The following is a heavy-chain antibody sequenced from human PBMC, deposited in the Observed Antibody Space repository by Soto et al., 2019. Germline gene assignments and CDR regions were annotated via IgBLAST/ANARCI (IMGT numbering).Heavy chain of an antibody. CDR1: GYTFTNYY. Sequence: QVQLVQSGAEVKKPGASVKVSCKASGYTFTNYYIHWVRQAPGQGLEWMGIINPSGGSTSYAQKFQGRVTMTRDTPTSTVYMELSSLRSEDTAVYYCARVSSWSCFDHWGQGTLVTVSS. CDR3: ARVSSWSCFDH. J-gene: IGHJ4*02. CDR2: INPSGGST. D-gene: IGHD6-13*01. V-gene: IGHV1-46*01.